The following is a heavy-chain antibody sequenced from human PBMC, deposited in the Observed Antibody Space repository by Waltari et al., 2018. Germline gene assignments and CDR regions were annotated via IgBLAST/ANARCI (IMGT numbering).Heavy chain of an antibody. Sequence: QVQLVESGGGVVQPGRSLRLSCEASGFTFSNFGIAWVRQAPGKGLEWVAGVWSDGINKYYIDSVKGRFTISRDNSNNTLHLQMNSLRAEDSALYYCARVRSGYSTGCFDYWGQGTLVTVSS. CDR3: ARVRSGYSTGCFDY. CDR2: VWSDGINK. J-gene: IGHJ4*02. D-gene: IGHD6-19*01. CDR1: GFTFSNFG. V-gene: IGHV3-33*01.